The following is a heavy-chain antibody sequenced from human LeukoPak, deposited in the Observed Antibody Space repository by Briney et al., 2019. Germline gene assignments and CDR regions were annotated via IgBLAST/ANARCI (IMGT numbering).Heavy chain of an antibody. J-gene: IGHJ4*02. CDR1: GGSISSGSYY. Sequence: SETLSLTCTVSGGSISSGSYYWSWIRQPAGKGLEWIGRIYTSGSTNYNPSLKSRVTISVDTSKIQFSLKLSSVTAADTAVYYCARDYGDYDFDYWGQGTLVTVSS. V-gene: IGHV4-61*02. D-gene: IGHD4-17*01. CDR3: ARDYGDYDFDY. CDR2: IYTSGST.